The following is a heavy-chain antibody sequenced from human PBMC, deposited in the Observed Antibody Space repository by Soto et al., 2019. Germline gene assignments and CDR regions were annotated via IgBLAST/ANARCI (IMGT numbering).Heavy chain of an antibody. CDR2: INHSGST. CDR1: GGSFSGYY. Sequence: SETLSLTCXVXGGSFSGYYWSWIRQPPGKGLEWIGEINHSGSTNYNPSLKSRVTISVDTSKNQFSLKLSSVTAADTAVYYCARGRGGAAAGNYYGMEVWGQGTTVTVSS. D-gene: IGHD6-13*01. CDR3: ARGRGGAAAGNYYGMEV. V-gene: IGHV4-34*01. J-gene: IGHJ6*02.